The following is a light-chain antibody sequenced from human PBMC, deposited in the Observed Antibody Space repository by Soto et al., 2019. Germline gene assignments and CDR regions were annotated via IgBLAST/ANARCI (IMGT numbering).Light chain of an antibody. CDR2: SNN. V-gene: IGLV1-44*01. CDR1: SFNIGSNT. CDR3: AAWDDSLNGPV. Sequence: QSVLTQPPSASGTPGQRVTISCSGSSFNIGSNTVNWCQQLPGTAPKLLIYSNNQRPSGVPDRFSGSKSGTSASLAISGLQSEDEADYYCAAWDDSLNGPVFGGGTKVTVL. J-gene: IGLJ2*01.